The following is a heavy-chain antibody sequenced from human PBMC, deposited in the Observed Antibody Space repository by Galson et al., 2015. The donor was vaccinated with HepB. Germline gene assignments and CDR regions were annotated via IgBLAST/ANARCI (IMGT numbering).Heavy chain of an antibody. V-gene: IGHV1-3*01. D-gene: IGHD3-10*01. CDR1: GYTFTTYA. Sequence: SVKVSCKASGYTFTTYAIHWVRQAPGQRLEWMGWINPDNGNTKYSQKLPGRVTITRDTSASTAYMELNSLTSEDTAVYYCARASHFYGSGSSSTTYYYYYMNVWGKGTTVTVSS. CDR2: INPDNGNT. J-gene: IGHJ6*03. CDR3: ARASHFYGSGSSSTTYYYYYMNV.